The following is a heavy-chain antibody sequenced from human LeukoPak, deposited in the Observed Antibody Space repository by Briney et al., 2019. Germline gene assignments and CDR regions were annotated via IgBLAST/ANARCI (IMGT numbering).Heavy chain of an antibody. V-gene: IGHV4-34*01. CDR1: GGSFSGYY. CDR3: ARGPATVVDYFDY. Sequence: SETLSLTCAVYGGSFSGYYWTWIRQPPGKGLEWIGEINHSGSTNYNPSPKSRVTISVDTSKNQFSLKLSSVTAADTAVYYCARGPATVVDYFDYWGQGTLVTVSS. CDR2: INHSGST. J-gene: IGHJ4*02. D-gene: IGHD4-17*01.